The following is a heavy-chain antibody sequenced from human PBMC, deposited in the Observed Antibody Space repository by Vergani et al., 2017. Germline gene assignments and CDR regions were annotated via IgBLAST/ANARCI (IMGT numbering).Heavy chain of an antibody. CDR2: ISSSGSTI. D-gene: IGHD2-15*01. J-gene: IGHJ6*02. CDR3: AKDIGCSGGSCYSGYYYYGMDV. CDR1: GFTFSDYY. Sequence: QVQLVESGGGLVKPGGSLRLSCAASGFTFSDYYMSWIRQAPGKGLEWVSYISSSGSTIYYADSVKGRFTISRDNAKNSLYLQMNSLRAEDTAVYYCAKDIGCSGGSCYSGYYYYGMDVWGQGTTVTVSS. V-gene: IGHV3-11*01.